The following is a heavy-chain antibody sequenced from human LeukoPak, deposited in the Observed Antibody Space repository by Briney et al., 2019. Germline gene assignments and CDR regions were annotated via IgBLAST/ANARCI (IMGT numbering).Heavy chain of an antibody. D-gene: IGHD2-2*01. V-gene: IGHV4-34*01. Sequence: SETLSLTCAVYGGSFSDYFWGWIRQPPGKGLEWIGEINHSGRTYYNPSLKSRVTISVDTSKNQFSLNLSSVTAADTAVYYCVRDVVVVPAAIYHGMDVWGQGTTVTVSS. CDR2: INHSGRT. CDR3: VRDVVVVPAAIYHGMDV. J-gene: IGHJ6*02. CDR1: GGSFSDYF.